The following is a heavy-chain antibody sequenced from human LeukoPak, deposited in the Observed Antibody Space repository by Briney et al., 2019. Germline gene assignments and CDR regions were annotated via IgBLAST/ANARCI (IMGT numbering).Heavy chain of an antibody. J-gene: IGHJ4*02. CDR3: ARDPDGDYVASQIDY. CDR1: GFTFSSYG. D-gene: IGHD4-17*01. V-gene: IGHV3-30*03. Sequence: GGSLRLSCAASGFTFSSYGMHWVRQAPGKGPEWVAVISYDGSNKYYADSVKGRFTISRDNSKNTLYLQMNSLRAEDTAVYYCARDPDGDYVASQIDYWGQGTLVTVSS. CDR2: ISYDGSNK.